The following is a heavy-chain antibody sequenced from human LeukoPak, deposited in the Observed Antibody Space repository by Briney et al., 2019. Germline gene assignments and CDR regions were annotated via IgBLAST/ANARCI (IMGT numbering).Heavy chain of an antibody. CDR3: ARDRDTALFDY. Sequence: ASVKVSCKASGYTFIGYYMHWVRQAPGQGLEWMGWINPNSGGTNYAQKFQGRVTITRDTSISTAYMELSRLGSDDTAVYYCARDRDTALFDYWGQGTLGTVSS. CDR1: GYTFIGYY. D-gene: IGHD5-18*01. CDR2: INPNSGGT. V-gene: IGHV1-2*02. J-gene: IGHJ4*02.